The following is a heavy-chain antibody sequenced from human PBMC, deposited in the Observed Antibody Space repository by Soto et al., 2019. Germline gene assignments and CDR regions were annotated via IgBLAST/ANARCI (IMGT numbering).Heavy chain of an antibody. D-gene: IGHD6-19*01. V-gene: IGHV3-30*18. Sequence: GGSLRLSCVASGFTFSSYGMHWVRQAPGKGLEWVAVISYDGSNKYYADSVKGRFTISRDNSKNTLYLQMNSLRAEDTAVYYCAKGQCSSGLGYWGQGTLVTTSS. CDR2: ISYDGSNK. CDR1: GFTFSSYG. CDR3: AKGQCSSGLGY. J-gene: IGHJ4*02.